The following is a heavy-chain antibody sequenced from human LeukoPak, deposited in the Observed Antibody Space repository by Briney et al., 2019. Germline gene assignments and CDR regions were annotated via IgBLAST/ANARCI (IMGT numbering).Heavy chain of an antibody. D-gene: IGHD3-10*01. Sequence: GGSLRLSCAASGFTFSSYAMSWVRQAPGKGLEWVSTISGSGGSTYYADSVKGRFTISRDNSKNTLYLQMNSLRADDTAVYYCAKDLTYMVRGVMGYLDYWGQGTLVTVSS. CDR2: ISGSGGST. CDR1: GFTFSSYA. CDR3: AKDLTYMVRGVMGYLDY. J-gene: IGHJ4*02. V-gene: IGHV3-23*01.